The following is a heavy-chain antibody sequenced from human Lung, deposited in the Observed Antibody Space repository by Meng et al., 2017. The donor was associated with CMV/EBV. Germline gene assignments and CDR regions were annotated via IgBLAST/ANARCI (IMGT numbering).Heavy chain of an antibody. V-gene: IGHV3-21*01. CDR1: GFTFSSYS. J-gene: IGHJ6*02. CDR3: ARQDYDFWCGMDV. Sequence: GESLKISCAASGFTFSSYSMNWVRQAPGKGLEWVSSISSSSSYIYYADSVKGRFTISRDNAKNSLYLQMNSLRAEDTAVYYCARQDYDFWCGMDVWGQGTTVTVPS. CDR2: ISSSSSYI. D-gene: IGHD3-3*01.